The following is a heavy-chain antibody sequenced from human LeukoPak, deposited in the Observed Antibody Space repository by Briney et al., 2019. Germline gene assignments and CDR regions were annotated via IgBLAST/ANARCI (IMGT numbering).Heavy chain of an antibody. Sequence: PGGSLRLSCAASGFTFSSYSMNWVRQAPGKGLEWVSSISSSSSYIYYADSVKGRFTISRDNAKNSLYLQMNSLRAEDTAVYYCARALVATGDIDYWGQGTLVTVSP. D-gene: IGHD5-12*01. CDR2: ISSSSSYI. V-gene: IGHV3-21*01. J-gene: IGHJ4*02. CDR3: ARALVATGDIDY. CDR1: GFTFSSYS.